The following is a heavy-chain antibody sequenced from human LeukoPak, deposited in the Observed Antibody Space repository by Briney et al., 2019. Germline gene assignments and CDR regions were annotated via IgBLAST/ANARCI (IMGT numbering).Heavy chain of an antibody. CDR3: ARDSYYDSSGLP. J-gene: IGHJ5*02. Sequence: SQTLSLTCTVSGGSISSGSYYWSWIRQPAEKGLEWIVRIYTSGSTNYNPSLKSRVTISVDTSKNQFSLKLSSVTAADTAVYYCARDSYYDSSGLPWGQGTLVTVSS. V-gene: IGHV4-61*02. CDR2: IYTSGST. D-gene: IGHD3-22*01. CDR1: GGSISSGSYY.